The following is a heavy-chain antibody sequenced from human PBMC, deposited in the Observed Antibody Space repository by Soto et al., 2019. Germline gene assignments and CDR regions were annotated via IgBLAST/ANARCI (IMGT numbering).Heavy chain of an antibody. CDR2: IYYSGST. V-gene: IGHV4-39*01. CDR3: ARHPRYSSSAYYYYYYMDV. D-gene: IGHD6-6*01. J-gene: IGHJ6*03. Sequence: SETLSLTCTVSGGSISSSSYYWGWIRQPPGKGLEWIGSIYYSGSTYYNPSLKSRVTISVDTSKNQFSLKLSSVTAADTAVYYCARHPRYSSSAYYYYYYMDVWGKGTTVTVSS. CDR1: GGSISSSSYY.